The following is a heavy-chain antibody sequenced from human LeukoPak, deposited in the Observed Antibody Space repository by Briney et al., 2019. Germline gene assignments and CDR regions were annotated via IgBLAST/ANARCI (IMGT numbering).Heavy chain of an antibody. CDR2: ISTSSNYT. V-gene: IGHV3-21*01. J-gene: IGHJ4*02. Sequence: GGSLRLSCVASGFTFSTYSMSWVRQAPGKGLEWVSLISTSSNYTYYADSVKGRFTISRDNAKNSLYLHMNSLRVEDTAVYCCGCSDGMVCTQGNYWGQGTLVAVSS. CDR3: GCSDGMVCTQGNY. D-gene: IGHD2-8*01. CDR1: GFTFSTYS.